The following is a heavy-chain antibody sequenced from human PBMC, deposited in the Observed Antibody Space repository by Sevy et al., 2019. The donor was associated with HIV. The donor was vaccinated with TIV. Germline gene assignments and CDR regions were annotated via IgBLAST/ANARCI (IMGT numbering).Heavy chain of an antibody. J-gene: IGHJ4*02. Sequence: SETLSLTCTVSGGSINSGDYYWNWIRQPPGKGLEWIGYIFYSGSNYYNPSLKSRVAISLDKSKNQFSVKLTSVKGADTAVYYCVRSIAVAGTFAFDNWGQGALVTVSS. CDR3: VRSIAVAGTFAFDN. V-gene: IGHV4-30-4*01. D-gene: IGHD6-19*01. CDR2: IFYSGSN. CDR1: GGSINSGDYY.